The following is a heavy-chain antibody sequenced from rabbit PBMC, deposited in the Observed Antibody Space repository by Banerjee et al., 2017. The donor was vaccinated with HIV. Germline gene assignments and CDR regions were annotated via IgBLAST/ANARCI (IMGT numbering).Heavy chain of an antibody. CDR1: GFDFSSYY. V-gene: IGHV1S7*01. J-gene: IGHJ4*01. D-gene: IGHD4-2*01. Sequence: QLVESGGGLVQPGGSLKLSCKASGFDFSSYYMSWVRQAPGKGLEWIGYIDPVFGSTHYASWVNGRFTISSHNAQNTVYLQLNSLTVADTATYFCVRDNAGYAGDGYAYFNLWGPGTLVTVS. CDR2: IDPVFGST. CDR3: VRDNAGYAGDGYAYFNL.